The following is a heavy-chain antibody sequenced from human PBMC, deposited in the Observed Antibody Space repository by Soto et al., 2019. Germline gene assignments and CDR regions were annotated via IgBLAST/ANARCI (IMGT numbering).Heavy chain of an antibody. J-gene: IGHJ4*02. CDR3: ARATSVDAY. Sequence: EVQLVESGGDLVQPGESLRLSCAASGFAFNGYWMSWVRQAPGKGLEGVANIKQDGSEKYYVDSVKGRFTISRDNAKNSLYLQMDSLRVEDTAVYYCARATSVDAYWGQGTLVTVSS. D-gene: IGHD5-12*01. CDR2: IKQDGSEK. CDR1: GFAFNGYW. V-gene: IGHV3-7*01.